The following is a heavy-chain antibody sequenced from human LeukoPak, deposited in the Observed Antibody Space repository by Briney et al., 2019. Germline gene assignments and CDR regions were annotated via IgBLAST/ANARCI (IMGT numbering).Heavy chain of an antibody. CDR2: INPSGGTT. Sequence: ASVKVSCKASGGTFSSYAISWVRQAPGQGLEWMGIINPSGGTTTYAQKFQGRVTMTRDTSTSTVYMELNSLRSEDTAVYYCARPYDISASYYDYWGQGTLVTVSS. CDR1: GGTFSSYA. CDR3: ARPYDISASYYDY. D-gene: IGHD3-22*01. V-gene: IGHV1-46*01. J-gene: IGHJ4*02.